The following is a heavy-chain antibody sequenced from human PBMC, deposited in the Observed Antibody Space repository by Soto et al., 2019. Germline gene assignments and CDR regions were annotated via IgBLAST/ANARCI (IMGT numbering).Heavy chain of an antibody. CDR1: GGTFSSYA. J-gene: IGHJ4*02. D-gene: IGHD4-17*01. CDR3: ARFDYGGNPYDY. Sequence: SVKVSCKASGGTFSSYAISWVRQAPGQGLEWMGGIIPIFGTANYAQKFQGRVTITADKSTSTAYMELSSLRSEDTAVYYCARFDYGGNPYDYWGQGTLVTVSS. V-gene: IGHV1-69*06. CDR2: IIPIFGTA.